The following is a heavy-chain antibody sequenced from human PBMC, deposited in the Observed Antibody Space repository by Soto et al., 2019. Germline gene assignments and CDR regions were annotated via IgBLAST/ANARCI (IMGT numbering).Heavy chain of an antibody. CDR2: MNPNSGNT. CDR1: GYTFTSYD. CDR3: ARVPLSTYCDFWSGYYYDWFDP. Sequence: ASVKVSCKASGYTFTSYDINWVRQATGQGLEWMGWMNPNSGNTGYAQKFQGRVTMTRNTSISTAYMELSSLRSEDTAVYYCARVPLSTYCDFWSGYYYDWFDPWGQGTLVTVSS. J-gene: IGHJ5*02. V-gene: IGHV1-8*01. D-gene: IGHD3-3*01.